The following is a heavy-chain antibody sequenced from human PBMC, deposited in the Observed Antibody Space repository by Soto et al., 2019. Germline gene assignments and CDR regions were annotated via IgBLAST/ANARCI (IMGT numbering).Heavy chain of an antibody. J-gene: IGHJ3*02. CDR3: TRFYYDSSGYAFDI. Sequence: SLRLSCAASGFTFSGSAIHWARQASGKGLEWVGRIRSKANSYATAYAASVKGRFTISRDDSKNTAYLQMNSLKTEDTAVYYCTRFYYDSSGYAFDIWGQGTMVT. D-gene: IGHD3-22*01. CDR1: GFTFSGSA. V-gene: IGHV3-73*01. CDR2: IRSKANSYAT.